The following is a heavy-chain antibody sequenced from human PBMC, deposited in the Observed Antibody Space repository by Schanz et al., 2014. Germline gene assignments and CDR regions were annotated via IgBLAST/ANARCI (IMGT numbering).Heavy chain of an antibody. J-gene: IGHJ4*02. Sequence: EVQLVESGGGLVQPGRSLRLSCAASGFTFDDYAMHWVRQAPGKGLEWVSGISGTGTKTYYADSVKSRFTISRDNSKNTVFLQMSSLRADDTALYYCAKDIGGAVAAPVYDSWGQGTLVTVSS. D-gene: IGHD2-15*01. CDR3: AKDIGGAVAAPVYDS. CDR2: ISGTGTKT. CDR1: GFTFDDYA. V-gene: IGHV3-23*04.